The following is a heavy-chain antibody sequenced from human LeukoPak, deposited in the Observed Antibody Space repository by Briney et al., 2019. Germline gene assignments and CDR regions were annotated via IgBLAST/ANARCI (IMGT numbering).Heavy chain of an antibody. V-gene: IGHV3-23*01. J-gene: IGHJ4*02. Sequence: GGSLRLSCAASGFTFSSYDMSWVRQAPGKGVEWVSAISGSGGSKYYADCGKGRFNICRDKCNNTVYVQMNSQRAEDTAVYYCANAGYSSSWNKDYWGQGTLVTVSS. CDR2: ISGSGGSK. CDR1: GFTFSSYD. D-gene: IGHD6-13*01. CDR3: ANAGYSSSWNKDY.